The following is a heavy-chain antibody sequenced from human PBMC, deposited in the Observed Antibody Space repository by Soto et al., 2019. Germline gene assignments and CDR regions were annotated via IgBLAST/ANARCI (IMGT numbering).Heavy chain of an antibody. Sequence: PGESLKISCHASGYSFSNHWIGWVRQMPWKGLEWMGIIYAGDSDTRYSPSFQGQVTFSVDKSINTAYLQWSSLKASDTAIYYCARLQYAARSPSDYWGQGTLVTVSS. D-gene: IGHD6-6*01. CDR3: ARLQYAARSPSDY. V-gene: IGHV5-51*01. J-gene: IGHJ4*02. CDR2: IYAGDSDT. CDR1: GYSFSNHW.